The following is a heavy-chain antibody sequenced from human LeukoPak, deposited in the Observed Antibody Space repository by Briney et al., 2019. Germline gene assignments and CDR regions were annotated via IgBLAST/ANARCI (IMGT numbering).Heavy chain of an antibody. CDR3: AKDGGYSYGYSRWYFDL. CDR1: GFTFSSYG. J-gene: IGHJ2*01. CDR2: ISGSGTGT. Sequence: GGSLRLSCAASGFTFSSYGMHWVRQAPGKGLEWVSSISGSGTGTYYIDSVKGRFTVSRDNSKNMLYLQMNSLRAEDTAVYYCAKDGGYSYGYSRWYFDLWGRGTLVTVSS. D-gene: IGHD5-18*01. V-gene: IGHV3-23*01.